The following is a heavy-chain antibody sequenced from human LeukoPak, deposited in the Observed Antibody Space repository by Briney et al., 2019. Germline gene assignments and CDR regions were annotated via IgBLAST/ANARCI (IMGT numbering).Heavy chain of an antibody. CDR1: GGSVSSGSYY. CDR3: ARGNIAVAGLFDY. CDR2: IYYSGST. Sequence: SETLSLTCTVSGGSVSSGSYYWSWSRQPPGKGLEWLGHIYYSGSTNYNPSLKSRVTISVDTSKNQFSLKLSSVTAADTAIYYCARGNIAVAGLFDYWGQGTLVTVSS. V-gene: IGHV4-61*01. J-gene: IGHJ4*02. D-gene: IGHD6-19*01.